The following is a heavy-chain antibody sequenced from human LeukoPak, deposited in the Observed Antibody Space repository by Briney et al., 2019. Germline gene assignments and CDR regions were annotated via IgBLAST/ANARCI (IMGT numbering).Heavy chain of an antibody. CDR3: AKLGLSSSTSWEGYYYYYYMDV. CDR1: GFTFSSYA. V-gene: IGHV3-23*01. CDR2: ISGSGGST. D-gene: IGHD2-2*01. Sequence: GGSLRLSCAASGFTFSSYAMSWVRQAPGKGLEWVSAISGSGGSTYYADSVKGRFTISRDNSKNTLYLQMNSLRAEDTAVYYCAKLGLSSSTSWEGYYYYYYMDVWGKGTTDTVSS. J-gene: IGHJ6*03.